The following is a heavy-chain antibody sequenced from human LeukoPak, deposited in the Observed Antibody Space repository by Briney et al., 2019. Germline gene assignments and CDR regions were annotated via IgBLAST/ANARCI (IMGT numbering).Heavy chain of an antibody. V-gene: IGHV1-2*02. D-gene: IGHD6-13*01. CDR1: GYTFTGHY. CDR2: IDPNSGDT. J-gene: IGHJ5*02. CDR3: ARDRAAAGWFDP. Sequence: ASVKVSCKASGYTFTGHYMHWVRQAPGQGLEWMGWIDPNSGDTIYAQSFQGRVTMTRDTSISTAYMEMSRLRSDDTAVYYCARDRAAAGWFDPWGQGTLVTVSS.